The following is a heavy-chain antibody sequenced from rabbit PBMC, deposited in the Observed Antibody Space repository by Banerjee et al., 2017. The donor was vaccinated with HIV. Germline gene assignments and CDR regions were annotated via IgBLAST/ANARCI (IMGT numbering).Heavy chain of an antibody. CDR2: ISTGDGST. D-gene: IGHD4-1*01. V-gene: IGHV1S45*01. CDR1: GFSFSSSYW. CDR3: ARDLAGVIGWNFNL. Sequence: QEQLEESGGDLVKPGASLTLTCTASGFSFSSSYWICWVRQAPGKGLEWIGYISTGDGSTYYASWVNGRFTISSHNAQNTLYLQLNSLTAADTATYFCARDLAGVIGWNFNLWGPGTLVTVS. J-gene: IGHJ4*01.